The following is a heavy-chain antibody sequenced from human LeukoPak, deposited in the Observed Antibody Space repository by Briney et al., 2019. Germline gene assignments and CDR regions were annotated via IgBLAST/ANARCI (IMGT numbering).Heavy chain of an antibody. CDR1: GGPLRGYY. D-gene: IGHD3-9*01. Sequence: SETLSLTCAVYGGPLRGYYWSWIRQPRGKGLEWIGEINHSGSTNYSPSLKSRVTISVDTSKNQFSLKLSSVTAADTAVYYCARATLRYFDWSLRFSAFDIWGQGTMVTVSS. CDR2: INHSGST. V-gene: IGHV4-34*01. CDR3: ARATLRYFDWSLRFSAFDI. J-gene: IGHJ3*02.